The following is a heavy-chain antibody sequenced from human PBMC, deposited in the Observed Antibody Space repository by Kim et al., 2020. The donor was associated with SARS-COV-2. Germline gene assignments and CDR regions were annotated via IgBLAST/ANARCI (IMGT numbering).Heavy chain of an antibody. CDR3: ASDVERETYEFDY. CDR2: ISSSSSYI. V-gene: IGHV3-21*01. CDR1: GCTFSSYS. Sequence: GGSLRLSCAASGCTFSSYSMNWVRQAPGKGLEWVSSISSSSSYIYYADAVKGRFTISRDNAKNSLYLQMNSLRAEDTAVYYFASDVERETYEFDYWGQGTLVTVSS. D-gene: IGHD3-3*01. J-gene: IGHJ4*02.